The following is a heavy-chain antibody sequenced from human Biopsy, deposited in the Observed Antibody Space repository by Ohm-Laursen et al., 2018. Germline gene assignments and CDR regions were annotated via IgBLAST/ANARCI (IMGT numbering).Heavy chain of an antibody. CDR3: ARGMRSSGWPYFDS. CDR2: TYDRGST. D-gene: IGHD6-19*01. J-gene: IGHJ4*02. V-gene: IGHV4-61*01. CDR1: GDSDSSGSFY. Sequence: SQTLSLTSPVSGDSDSSGSFYWTWICKPPGQGLEYIGYTYDRGSTANYNPSLESRVTMSVDTPKNQFSLKQSPVTAADTAIYYCARGMRSSGWPYFDSWGQGTLVTVSP.